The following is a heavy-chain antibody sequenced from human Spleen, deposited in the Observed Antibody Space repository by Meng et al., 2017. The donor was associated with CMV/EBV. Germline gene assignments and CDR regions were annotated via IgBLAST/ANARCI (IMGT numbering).Heavy chain of an antibody. CDR1: GGSISSYY. Sequence: GSLRLSCTVSGGSISSYYWSWIRQPPGKGLEWIGYIYYSGSTNYNPSLKSRVTISVDTSKNQLSLKVSSVTAADTAVYYCARGRDGSADAFDIWGQGTMVTVSS. D-gene: IGHD5-24*01. J-gene: IGHJ3*02. CDR3: ARGRDGSADAFDI. CDR2: IYYSGST. V-gene: IGHV4-59*01.